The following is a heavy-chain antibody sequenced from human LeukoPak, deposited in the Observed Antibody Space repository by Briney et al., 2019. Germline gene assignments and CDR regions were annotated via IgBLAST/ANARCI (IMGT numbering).Heavy chain of an antibody. Sequence: PGGSLRLSCAASGFTISDYYMSWIRQAPGKGLEWVSYISSSSSYTNYADSVKGRFTISRDNAKNSLYLQMNSLRAEDTAVYYCARDLDGYSSLNYFDYWGQGTLVTVSS. D-gene: IGHD6-19*01. CDR3: ARDLDGYSSLNYFDY. CDR2: ISSSSSYT. CDR1: GFTISDYY. V-gene: IGHV3-11*06. J-gene: IGHJ4*02.